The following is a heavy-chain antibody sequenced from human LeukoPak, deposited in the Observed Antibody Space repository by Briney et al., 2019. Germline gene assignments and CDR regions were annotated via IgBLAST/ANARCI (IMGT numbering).Heavy chain of an antibody. D-gene: IGHD1-26*01. J-gene: IGHJ4*02. CDR1: GFTFSSYW. CDR2: INPDGSEK. Sequence: PGGSLRLSCAASGFTFSSYWMHWGRQAPGKRLQWVANINPDGSEKNYVDSVKGRFTISRDNAKNSLYLQMNSLRAEDTAVYYCAKGGKWDVTPFDYWGQGTLVTVSS. V-gene: IGHV3-7*03. CDR3: AKGGKWDVTPFDY.